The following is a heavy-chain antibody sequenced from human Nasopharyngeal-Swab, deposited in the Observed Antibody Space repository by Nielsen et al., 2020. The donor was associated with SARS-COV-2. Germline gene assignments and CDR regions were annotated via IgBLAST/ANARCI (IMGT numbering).Heavy chain of an antibody. J-gene: IGHJ4*02. Sequence: WVRQAPRQGLEWMGRIIPIGGIANNAQKFQGRGTITADKSTSTAYMELTSLRSEDTAVYYCAREGPGPPMTTVTPYFDYWGQGTLVTVSS. CDR3: AREGPGPPMTTVTPYFDY. V-gene: IGHV1-69*04. CDR2: IIPIGGIA. D-gene: IGHD4-11*01.